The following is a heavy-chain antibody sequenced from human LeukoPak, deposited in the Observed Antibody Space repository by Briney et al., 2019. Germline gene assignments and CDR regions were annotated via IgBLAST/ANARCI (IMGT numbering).Heavy chain of an antibody. CDR1: GGSISSGDYY. Sequence: SETLSLTCTVSGGSISSGDYYWSWIRQPPGKGLEWIGSIYYSGSTYYNPSLKSRVTISVDTSKNQFSLKLSSVTAADTAVYYCARSLIADYTLDYWGQGTLVTVSS. J-gene: IGHJ4*02. D-gene: IGHD4-11*01. CDR2: IYYSGST. V-gene: IGHV4-39*01. CDR3: ARSLIADYTLDY.